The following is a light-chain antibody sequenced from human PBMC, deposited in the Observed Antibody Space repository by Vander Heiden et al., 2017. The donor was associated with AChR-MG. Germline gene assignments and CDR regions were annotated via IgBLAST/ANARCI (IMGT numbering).Light chain of an antibody. CDR2: TAS. Sequence: DIQMTQSPSSLSASVGDRVTITCRASQSISRYLHWYQQKPGKAPKLLIYTASSLQSGVPSRFSGSGSGTDFTLTISSLQPEDFATYYCQQSYSFPCTFGQGTKLEIK. CDR3: QQSYSFPCT. CDR1: QSISRY. J-gene: IGKJ2*02. V-gene: IGKV1-39*01.